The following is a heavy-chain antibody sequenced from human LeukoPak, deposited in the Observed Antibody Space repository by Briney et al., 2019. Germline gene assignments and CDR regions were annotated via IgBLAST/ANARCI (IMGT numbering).Heavy chain of an antibody. J-gene: IGHJ4*02. D-gene: IGHD6-19*01. Sequence: SETLSLTCTVSGGSISSYYWSWIRQPPGKGLEWIGYIYYSGSTNYNPSLKSRVTISVDTSKNQFSLKLSSVTAADTAVYYCASGTYSSGWSGFDYWGQGTLVTVSS. V-gene: IGHV4-59*01. CDR1: GGSISSYY. CDR2: IYYSGST. CDR3: ASGTYSSGWSGFDY.